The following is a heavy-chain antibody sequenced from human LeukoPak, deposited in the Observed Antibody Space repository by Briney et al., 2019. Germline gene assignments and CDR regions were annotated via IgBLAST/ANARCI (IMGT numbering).Heavy chain of an antibody. D-gene: IGHD2-2*01. CDR2: IKQDGSEK. J-gene: IGHJ6*02. Sequence: PGGSLRLSCAASGFTFSSYWMSWVRQAPGKGLEWVANIKQDGSEKDYVDSVKGRFTISRDSAEKSLYLQMNSLRAEDTAVYYCARDIQDIVVVPAAIRYYYYYYGMDVWGQGTTVTVSS. V-gene: IGHV3-7*03. CDR3: ARDIQDIVVVPAAIRYYYYYYGMDV. CDR1: GFTFSSYW.